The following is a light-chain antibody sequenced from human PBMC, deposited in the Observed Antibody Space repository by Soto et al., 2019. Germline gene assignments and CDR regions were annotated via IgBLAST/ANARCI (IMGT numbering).Light chain of an antibody. Sequence: QSVLTQPPSASGSPGQSVTISCTGTSSDIGGYNYVSWYQQHPGKAPKLMIYEVTKRPSGVPDRFSGSKSGNTASLTVSGLQAEDEADYYCSSDAGTNKRVFGGGTKLTVL. J-gene: IGLJ3*02. V-gene: IGLV2-8*01. CDR2: EVT. CDR3: SSDAGTNKRV. CDR1: SSDIGGYNY.